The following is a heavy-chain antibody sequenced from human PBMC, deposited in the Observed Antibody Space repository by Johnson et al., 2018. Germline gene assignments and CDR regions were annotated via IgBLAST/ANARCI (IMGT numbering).Heavy chain of an antibody. J-gene: IGHJ3*02. Sequence: VQLVQSGGGVVQPGRSLRLSCTASGFTFSDYALSWYRQAPGKGLEWVGFIRPNVYGGTTEYAASVEARFIISRDDSKKIAYLQMNSLKTEDTALYYCTRDDYGGKDDAFDIWGQGTMVTVAS. V-gene: IGHV3-49*03. D-gene: IGHD4-23*01. CDR2: IRPNVYGGTT. CDR1: GFTFSDYA. CDR3: TRDDYGGKDDAFDI.